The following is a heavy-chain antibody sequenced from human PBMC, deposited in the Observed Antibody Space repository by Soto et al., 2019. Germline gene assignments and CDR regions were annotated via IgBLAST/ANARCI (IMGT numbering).Heavy chain of an antibody. CDR3: ARDGRDYQLTNWFDP. CDR2: INPLFGTP. D-gene: IGHD3-10*01. CDR1: GGTFRNYA. V-gene: IGHV1-69*01. J-gene: IGHJ5*02. Sequence: QVQLVQSGAEVKKPGSSVKVSCKASGGTFRNYAISWVRQAPGQGLEWMGGINPLFGTPNYAQKFQGRVNISADAVTNTTYMDLSSLRSEDTAVYYCARDGRDYQLTNWFDPWGQGTLVTVSS.